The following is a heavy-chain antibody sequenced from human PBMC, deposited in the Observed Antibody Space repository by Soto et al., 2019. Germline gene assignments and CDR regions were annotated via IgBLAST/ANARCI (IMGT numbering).Heavy chain of an antibody. D-gene: IGHD3-9*01. V-gene: IGHV4-34*01. CDR3: ARDDRSLTGLNWIDP. CDR1: GGSFSGYY. CDR2: INNSGST. Sequence: SVTLPLTCAVCGGSFSGYYWSLLRQPQGTGLEWIGDINNSGSTNYNPSLKSRVTISVDTSKNQFSLKLSSVTAADTAVYYCARDDRSLTGLNWIDPWGQGILVTVSS. J-gene: IGHJ5*02.